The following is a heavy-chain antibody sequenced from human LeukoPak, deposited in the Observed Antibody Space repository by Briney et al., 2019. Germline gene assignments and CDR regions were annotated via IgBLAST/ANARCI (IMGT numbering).Heavy chain of an antibody. CDR1: GFTFSNSA. D-gene: IGHD3-16*01. Sequence: GGSLGLSCAASGFTFSNSAMSWVRQAPGKGLEWVSAISGSGGSTYYADSVKGRFTISRDNSKNTVYLQMNSLRADDTAVYYCAKAPGGIVGYWGQGTLVTVSS. CDR3: AKAPGGIVGY. J-gene: IGHJ4*02. V-gene: IGHV3-23*01. CDR2: ISGSGGST.